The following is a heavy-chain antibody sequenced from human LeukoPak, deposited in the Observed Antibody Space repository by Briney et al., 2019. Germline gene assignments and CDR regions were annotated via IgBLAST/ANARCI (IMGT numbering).Heavy chain of an antibody. CDR3: ASGWFGVNY. Sequence: SETLSLTCAVYGGSFSGYYWSWIRQPPGKGLEWIGEINHSGSTNYNPSLKSRVAISVDTSKNQFSLKLSSVTAADTAVYYCASGWFGVNYWGQGTLVTVSS. CDR2: INHSGST. D-gene: IGHD3-10*01. J-gene: IGHJ4*02. CDR1: GGSFSGYY. V-gene: IGHV4-34*01.